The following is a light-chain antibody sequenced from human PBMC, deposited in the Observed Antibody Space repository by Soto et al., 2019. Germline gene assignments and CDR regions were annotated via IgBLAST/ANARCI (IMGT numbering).Light chain of an antibody. CDR2: EVS. J-gene: IGLJ3*02. Sequence: QSVLTQPASVSGSPGQSITVSCTGTGSDVGGYNYVSWYQQHPGKAPKLVIYEVSDRPSGVSNRFSASKSGNTASLTISRLQAEDEADYYCSSFTTSNTWVFCGGTKVTVL. V-gene: IGLV2-14*01. CDR1: GSDVGGYNY. CDR3: SSFTTSNTWV.